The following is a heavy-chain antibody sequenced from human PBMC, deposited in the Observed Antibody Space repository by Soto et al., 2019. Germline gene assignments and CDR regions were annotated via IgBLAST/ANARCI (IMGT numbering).Heavy chain of an antibody. Sequence: VGSLRLSCAASGFTFGSYSLSWVRQAPGKGLEWVSLISGTDDSTYYADSAKGRFTVSRDNSKNTLYLQMNSLRAGDTAVYYCANHFYYNSSGYYWWGQGTVVTVSS. V-gene: IGHV3-23*01. CDR2: ISGTDDST. J-gene: IGHJ4*02. CDR1: GFTFGSYS. D-gene: IGHD3-22*01. CDR3: ANHFYYNSSGYYW.